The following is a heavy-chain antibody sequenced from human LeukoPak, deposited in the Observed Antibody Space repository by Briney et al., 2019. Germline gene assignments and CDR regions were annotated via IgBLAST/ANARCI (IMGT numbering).Heavy chain of an antibody. Sequence: GESLRISCKGSGYSFITYWIAWVRQMPGKGLEWMGIIYPGDSDTRYSPSFRGQVTISADKSISTAYLQWSSLKASDTAMYYCARQGITVTGVDYWGQGTLVTVSS. CDR1: GYSFITYW. CDR3: ARQGITVTGVDY. V-gene: IGHV5-51*01. CDR2: IYPGDSDT. J-gene: IGHJ4*02. D-gene: IGHD6-19*01.